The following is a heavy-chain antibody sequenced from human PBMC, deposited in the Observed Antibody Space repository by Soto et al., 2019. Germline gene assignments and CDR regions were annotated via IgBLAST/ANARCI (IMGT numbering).Heavy chain of an antibody. CDR1: GASIRVFY. Sequence: SETLSLTCTVSGASIRVFYWSWIRKSAWKGLEWIGRIDAAGTTDYNPSLKSRVMMSVDTSKKQFSLKLRSVTAADTAVYYCVRDGTKTLRDWFDPWGQGISVTVSS. D-gene: IGHD1-1*01. J-gene: IGHJ5*02. V-gene: IGHV4-4*07. CDR2: IDAAGTT. CDR3: VRDGTKTLRDWFDP.